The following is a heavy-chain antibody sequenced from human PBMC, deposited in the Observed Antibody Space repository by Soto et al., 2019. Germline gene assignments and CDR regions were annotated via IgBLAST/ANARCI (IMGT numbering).Heavy chain of an antibody. V-gene: IGHV4-34*01. Sequence: QVQLQQWGAGLLKPSETLSLTCAVYGGSFSGYYWSWIRQPPGKGLEWIGDINHSGSTNYNPSLKSRLTLSVDTSKNQFSLELSSVTAADTAVYYCAIGAIREIRLRFLEWSKIFYYFDYCGQGTLVTVSS. D-gene: IGHD3-3*01. CDR1: GGSFSGYY. J-gene: IGHJ4*02. CDR2: INHSGST. CDR3: AIGAIREIRLRFLEWSKIFYYFDY.